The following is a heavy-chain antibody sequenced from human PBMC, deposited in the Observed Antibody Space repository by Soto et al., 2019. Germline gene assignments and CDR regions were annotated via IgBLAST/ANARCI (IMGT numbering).Heavy chain of an antibody. V-gene: IGHV3-74*01. CDR3: VRDGHCITSSCYGNGFDP. D-gene: IGHD2-2*01. CDR1: GFTFSTYW. J-gene: IGHJ5*02. CDR2: INNEGSHT. Sequence: EVQLVESGGGLVQPGGSLRLSCAASGFTFSTYWMHWVRQVPGKGLVWVSRINNEGSHTDYADSVKGRFTISRDNVKNTLYLEMNSLRAEDTAVYFCVRDGHCITSSCYGNGFDPWGQGTLVTVYS.